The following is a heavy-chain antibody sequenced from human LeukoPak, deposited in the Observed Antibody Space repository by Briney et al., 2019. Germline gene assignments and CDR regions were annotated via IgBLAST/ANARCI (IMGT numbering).Heavy chain of an antibody. J-gene: IGHJ5*02. CDR2: IYHSGST. CDR3: ARDARVPPGWFDP. D-gene: IGHD4/OR15-4a*01. V-gene: IGHV4-38-2*02. CDR1: GYSISSGYY. Sequence: PETLSLTCTVSGYSISSGYYWGWIRQPPGKGLEWIGSIYHSGSTYYNPSLKSRVTISVDTSKNQFSLKLSSVTAADTAVYYCARDARVPPGWFDPWGQGTLVTVSS.